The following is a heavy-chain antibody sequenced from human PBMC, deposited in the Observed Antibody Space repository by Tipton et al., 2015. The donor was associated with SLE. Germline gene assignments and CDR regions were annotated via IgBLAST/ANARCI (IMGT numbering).Heavy chain of an antibody. CDR1: GASIKSGSYF. J-gene: IGHJ3*02. V-gene: IGHV4-61*02. CDR3: ATFFGHSSASPDALDI. Sequence: LRLSCTVSGASIKSGSYFWTWIRQPAGKGLQWIGRIYPSGSINYNPSLKSRVTMSVDTSKNQFSLTLSSVTAADTAVYYCATFFGHSSASPDALDIWGQGTMVTVSS. D-gene: IGHD6-6*01. CDR2: IYPSGSI.